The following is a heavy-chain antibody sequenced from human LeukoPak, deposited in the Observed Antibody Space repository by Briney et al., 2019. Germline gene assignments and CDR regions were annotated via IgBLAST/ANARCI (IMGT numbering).Heavy chain of an antibody. CDR2: IYYSGST. CDR1: GGSISSYY. Sequence: SETLSLTCTVSGGSISSYYWSWIRQPPGKGLEWIGYIYYSGSTNYNPSLKSRVTISVDTSKNQFSLKLSSVTAADTAVYYCAREYSSSWYISLDYWGQGTLVTVSS. J-gene: IGHJ4*02. D-gene: IGHD6-13*01. CDR3: AREYSSSWYISLDY. V-gene: IGHV4-59*12.